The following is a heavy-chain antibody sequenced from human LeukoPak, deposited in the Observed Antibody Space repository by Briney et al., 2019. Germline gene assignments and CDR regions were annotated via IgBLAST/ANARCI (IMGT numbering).Heavy chain of an antibody. Sequence: GGSLRLSCAASGFTFSSYAMHWVRQAPGKGLEWVAVISYDGSNKYYADSVKGRFTISRDNSKNTLYLQMNSLRAEDTAVYYCARAVGFGERGDYWVQGTLVTVSS. CDR2: ISYDGSNK. V-gene: IGHV3-30-3*01. D-gene: IGHD3-10*01. CDR1: GFTFSSYA. J-gene: IGHJ4*02. CDR3: ARAVGFGERGDY.